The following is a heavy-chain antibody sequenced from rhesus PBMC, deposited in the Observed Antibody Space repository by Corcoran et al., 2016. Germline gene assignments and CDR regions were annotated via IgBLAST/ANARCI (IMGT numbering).Heavy chain of an antibody. CDR2: IKRKADGETA. Sequence: EVQLVESGAGLVQPGGSLRLSCAASGFTFSNSWMSWVRKAPGKGLEWVARIKRKADGETADYAASVKSRFTISRDDSKNTLYLQMNSLKTEDTAVYYCTTDRVVNSYSYGFGAFDFWGQGLRVTVSS. V-gene: IGHV3-30*02. J-gene: IGHJ3*01. CDR3: TTDRVVNSYSYGFGAFDF. D-gene: IGHD5-36*02. CDR1: GFTFSNSW.